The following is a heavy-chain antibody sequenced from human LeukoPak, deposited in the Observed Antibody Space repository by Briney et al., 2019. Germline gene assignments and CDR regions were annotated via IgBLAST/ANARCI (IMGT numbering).Heavy chain of an antibody. J-gene: IGHJ4*02. CDR2: ISGSGGST. Sequence: GGSLRLSCAASGFTFSSYAMSWVSQAPGKGLEWVSAISGSGGSTYYADSVKGRFTISRDNSKNTLYLQMNSLRAEDTAVYYCAKDPDIVVVVAATPFDYWGQGTLVTVSS. CDR3: AKDPDIVVVVAATPFDY. V-gene: IGHV3-23*01. CDR1: GFTFSSYA. D-gene: IGHD2-15*01.